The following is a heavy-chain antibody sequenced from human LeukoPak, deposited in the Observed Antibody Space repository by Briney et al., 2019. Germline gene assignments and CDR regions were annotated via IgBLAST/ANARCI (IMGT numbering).Heavy chain of an antibody. V-gene: IGHV3-30*02. J-gene: IGHJ5*02. CDR2: IRYDGSFK. CDR3: AKGDGIVSGSGP. CDR1: GFTFASYT. Sequence: GGSLRLSCAASGFTFASYTMHWVRQAPGQGLDGVAFIRYDGSFKYLADSVKGRFTISRDNSKNTLFLQMNSLRHDDTAVYYCAKGDGIVSGSGPWGQGTLVTVSS. D-gene: IGHD6-6*01.